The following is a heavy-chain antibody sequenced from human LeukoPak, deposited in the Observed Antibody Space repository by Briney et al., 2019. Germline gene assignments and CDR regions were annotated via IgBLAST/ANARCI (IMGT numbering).Heavy chain of an antibody. D-gene: IGHD6-19*01. CDR2: MSPDSGNT. CDR3: SRASVSSSGWYSCN. CDR1: GYTFTSYD. J-gene: IGHJ4*02. V-gene: IGHV1-8*01. Sequence: ASVKISCKASGYTFTSYDINWVRQAAGQGLEWMGWMSPDSGNTDYAQKFQGRVTMTRNTSISTAYMELTSLGSDDTAVYYCSRASVSSSGWYSCNWGQGSQVTVSS.